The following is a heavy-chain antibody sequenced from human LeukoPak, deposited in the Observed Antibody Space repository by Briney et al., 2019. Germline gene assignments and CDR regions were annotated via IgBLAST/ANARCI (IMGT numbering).Heavy chain of an antibody. CDR2: IYYTGGT. Sequence: PSETLSLTCTVSGGSISHYYWSRIRQPPGKGLEWIGYIYYTGGTNYNPSLNSRVTMSVDTSKNQFSLKLSSVTAADTAVYYCARVLYSYGFGGIFFDFWGLGTLVTVSS. D-gene: IGHD5-18*01. V-gene: IGHV4-59*01. CDR3: ARVLYSYGFGGIFFDF. J-gene: IGHJ4*02. CDR1: GGSISHYY.